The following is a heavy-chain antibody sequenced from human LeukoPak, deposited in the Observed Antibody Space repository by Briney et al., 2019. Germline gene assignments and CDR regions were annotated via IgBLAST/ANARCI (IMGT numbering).Heavy chain of an antibody. D-gene: IGHD5-24*01. CDR2: IYHSGST. Sequence: SGTLSLTCAVSGGSISSSNWWSWVRQPPGKGLEWIGEIYHSGSTNYNPSLKSRVTISVDKSKNQFSLKLSSVTAADTAVYYCARDQGVVRDGYNYVWFDYWGQGTLVTVSS. CDR1: GGSISSSNW. V-gene: IGHV4-4*02. CDR3: ARDQGVVRDGYNYVWFDY. J-gene: IGHJ4*02.